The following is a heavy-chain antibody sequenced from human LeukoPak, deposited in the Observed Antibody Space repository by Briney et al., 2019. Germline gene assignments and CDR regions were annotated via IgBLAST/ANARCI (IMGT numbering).Heavy chain of an antibody. V-gene: IGHV6-1*01. CDR2: TYYRSKWYN. Sequence: SQTLSLTCAISGCSVSSNSAAWNWIRQSPSRGLEWLGRTYYRSKWYNDYALSVTGRLHINSDTSKHQFSLQLNSVPPEDTAVYCARGAVAHFDYWGQGTLVTVSS. J-gene: IGHJ4*02. CDR3: ARGAVAHFDY. CDR1: GCSVSSNSAA. D-gene: IGHD6-19*01.